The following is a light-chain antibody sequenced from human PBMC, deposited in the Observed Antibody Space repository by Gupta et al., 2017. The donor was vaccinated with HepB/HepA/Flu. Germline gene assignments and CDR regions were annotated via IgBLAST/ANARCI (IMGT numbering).Light chain of an antibody. V-gene: IGLV2-14*03. CDR1: GGYKY. CDR3: SSYTSSGVV. CDR2: DVS. J-gene: IGLJ2*01. Sequence: QSALTQPASVSGSPGQSITISCTGTGGYKYVSWYQQHPVRAPKLIIYDVSNRPSGVSNRFSGSKSGNTASLTISGLQAEDEADYYCSSYTSSGVVFGGGTKLTVL.